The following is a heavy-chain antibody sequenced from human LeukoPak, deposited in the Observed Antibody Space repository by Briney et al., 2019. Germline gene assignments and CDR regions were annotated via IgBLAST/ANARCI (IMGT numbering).Heavy chain of an antibody. CDR1: GFTFSSYG. CDR2: ITGSGDST. Sequence: GGTLRLSCAASGFTFSSYGLSWVRQAPGKGLEWVSGITGSGDSTFYADSVKGRFTISRDNSKNTLYLQMNSLRADDTAVYYCGRDGRLIQLWFDPWGQGTLVTVSS. V-gene: IGHV3-23*01. J-gene: IGHJ5*02. D-gene: IGHD5-18*01. CDR3: GRDGRLIQLWFDP.